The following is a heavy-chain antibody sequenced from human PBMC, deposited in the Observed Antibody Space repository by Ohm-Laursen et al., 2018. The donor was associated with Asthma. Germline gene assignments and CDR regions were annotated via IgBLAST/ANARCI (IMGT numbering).Heavy chain of an antibody. J-gene: IGHJ4*02. CDR3: ARGGDIELSDY. CDR2: IKPDGSEK. D-gene: IGHD5-12*01. V-gene: IGHV3-7*03. CDR1: GFIFSSHW. Sequence: SLRLSCSASGFIFSSHWMCWVRQAPGKGLEWVANIKPDGSEKYYVDSVKGRFTISRDNAKNSLDLQMNNLRAEDTAVYYCARGGDIELSDYWGQGTLVTVSS.